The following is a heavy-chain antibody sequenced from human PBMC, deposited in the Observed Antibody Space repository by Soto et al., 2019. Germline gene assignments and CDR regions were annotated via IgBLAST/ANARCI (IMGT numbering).Heavy chain of an antibody. V-gene: IGHV3-74*01. CDR1: GFAFASHW. CDR3: ARFGNYYETSRFLY. CDR2: INTDGSAT. D-gene: IGHD3-22*01. J-gene: IGHJ4*02. Sequence: PGGSLRLSCAAPGFAFASHWMHWVRQAPCKWLVWVSRINTDGSATTYPAPVERRFTTSSDTPKNPLYLQMNSLRAEDTAVYYCARFGNYYETSRFLYWGQATLVTVSS.